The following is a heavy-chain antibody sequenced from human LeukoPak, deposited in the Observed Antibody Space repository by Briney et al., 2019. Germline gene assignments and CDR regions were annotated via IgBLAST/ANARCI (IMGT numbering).Heavy chain of an antibody. CDR2: IFYSGTT. D-gene: IGHD5-18*01. V-gene: IGHV4-39*07. CDR3: AREGDSGYNYGVLGY. J-gene: IGHJ4*02. Sequence: SETLSLTCTVSGGSISSVFFYWGWIRQPPGKGLEWIGSIFYSGTTYYNPSLKSRVTISVDTSKNQFSLKLSSVTAADTAVYYCAREGDSGYNYGVLGYWGQGTLVTVSS. CDR1: GGSISSVFFY.